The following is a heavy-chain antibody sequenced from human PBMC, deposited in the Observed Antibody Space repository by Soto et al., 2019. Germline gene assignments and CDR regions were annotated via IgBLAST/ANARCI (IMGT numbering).Heavy chain of an antibody. V-gene: IGHV4-30-4*01. CDR2: SSSSGNT. CDR3: ARGSDVLSRGATFFGY. D-gene: IGHD3-10*01. J-gene: IGHJ4*02. Sequence: PSETLSLTCSVSGGYISNSDYFWSWIRQSPGKGLECIGYSSSSGNTYYNPSLKSRATLSVDTSKNQFSLRLTSLTVEDTAVYYCARGSDVLSRGATFFGYWGQGTLVTVSS. CDR1: GGYISNSDYF.